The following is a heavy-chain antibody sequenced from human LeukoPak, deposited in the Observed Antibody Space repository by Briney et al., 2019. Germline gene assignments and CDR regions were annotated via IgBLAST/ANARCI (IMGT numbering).Heavy chain of an antibody. CDR3: TRHGGRDYYDSSEDAFDI. J-gene: IGHJ3*02. CDR2: IRSKTHTYAT. D-gene: IGHD3-22*01. V-gene: IGHV3-73*01. CDR1: GFTFSGSA. Sequence: GGSLRPSCAASGFTFSGSAMHWVRQASGKGLEWVGRIRSKTHTYATAYAASVKGRFTISRDDSKNTAYLQMNSLKTEDTAVYYCTRHGGRDYYDSSEDAFDIWGQGTMVAVSS.